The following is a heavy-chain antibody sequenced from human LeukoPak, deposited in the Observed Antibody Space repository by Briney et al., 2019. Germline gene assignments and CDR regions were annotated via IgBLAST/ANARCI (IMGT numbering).Heavy chain of an antibody. D-gene: IGHD1-26*01. Sequence: PSETLSLTCAVYGGSFSGYYWSWIRQPPGKGLEWIGEIYHSGSTNYNPSLKSRVTISVDKSKNQFSLKLSSVTAADTAVYYCARVGAILKAFDIRGQGTMVTVSS. CDR2: IYHSGST. CDR1: GGSFSGYY. CDR3: ARVGAILKAFDI. V-gene: IGHV4-34*01. J-gene: IGHJ3*02.